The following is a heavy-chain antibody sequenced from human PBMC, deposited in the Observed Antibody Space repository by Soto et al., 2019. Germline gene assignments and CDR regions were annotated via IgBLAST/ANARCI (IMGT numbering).Heavy chain of an antibody. V-gene: IGHV4-59*01. CDR3: GRDRYCTTTSCRGYGMDV. Sequence: SETLSLTCSVSGDSINSYYWSWIRQPPGKGLEWIGYIYYSGNTNYNPSPKSRVTISVDTSKNQFSLKLSSVTAADTAVYYCGRDRYCTTTSCRGYGMDVLGQGTTVTVSS. D-gene: IGHD2-2*01. CDR1: GDSINSYY. J-gene: IGHJ6*02. CDR2: IYYSGNT.